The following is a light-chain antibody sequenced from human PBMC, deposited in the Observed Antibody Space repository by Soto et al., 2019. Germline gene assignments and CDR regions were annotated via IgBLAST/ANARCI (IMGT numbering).Light chain of an antibody. CDR3: QQYAGSPKT. CDR2: GAS. CDR1: QSVSSSY. Sequence: EIVLTQSPGALSLSPGERATLSCRASQSVSSSYLAWYQQKPGQGPRLLFYGASSRATGIPDRFRGSGSGTDFTLTISRLEPEDFAVYYCQQYAGSPKTFGQGTKVDIK. V-gene: IGKV3-20*01. J-gene: IGKJ1*01.